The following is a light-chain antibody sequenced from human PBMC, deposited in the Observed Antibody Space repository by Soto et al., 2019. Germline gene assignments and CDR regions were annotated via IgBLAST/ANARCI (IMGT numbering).Light chain of an antibody. Sequence: EIVLTQSPATLAVSPGERETLSCRASQSVSSYLAWYQQKPGQAPRLLIYDASNRATGIPARFSGSGSGTDFTLTISSLEPEDFAVYYCQQRSNWPPLTFGGGTRWIS. J-gene: IGKJ4*01. V-gene: IGKV3-11*01. CDR3: QQRSNWPPLT. CDR2: DAS. CDR1: QSVSSY.